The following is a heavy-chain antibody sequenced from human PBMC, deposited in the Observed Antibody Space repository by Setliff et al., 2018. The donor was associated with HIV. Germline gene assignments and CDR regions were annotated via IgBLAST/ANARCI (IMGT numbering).Heavy chain of an antibody. CDR3: ARAAAGSPYYYYYTDV. CDR1: GGSIYGSDYY. Sequence: KPSETLSLTCTVSGGSIYGSDYYWGWIRQPPGKGLESIGSIYYSGSTYYKPSLKSRFTISVDTSKNQFSLKLSSVTAADTAVYYCARAAAGSPYYYYYTDVWGKGTTVTVS. CDR2: IYYSGST. D-gene: IGHD6-13*01. J-gene: IGHJ6*03. V-gene: IGHV4-39*07.